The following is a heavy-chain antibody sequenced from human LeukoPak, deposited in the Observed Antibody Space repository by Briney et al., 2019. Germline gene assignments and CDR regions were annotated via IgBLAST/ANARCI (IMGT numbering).Heavy chain of an antibody. J-gene: IGHJ4*02. CDR1: GFIFSNYG. Sequence: PGGSLRLSCAASGFIFSNYGMHWVRQAPGKGLEWVAVISYDGSNKYYADSVKGRFTISRDNSKNTLYLQMNSLRAEDTAVYYCARDRIAAADYWGQGTLVTVSS. CDR3: ARDRIAAADY. D-gene: IGHD6-13*01. V-gene: IGHV3-30*19. CDR2: ISYDGSNK.